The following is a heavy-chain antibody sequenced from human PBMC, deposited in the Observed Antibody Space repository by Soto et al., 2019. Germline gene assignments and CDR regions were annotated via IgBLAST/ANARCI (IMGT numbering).Heavy chain of an antibody. CDR2: INDAGDVT. D-gene: IGHD4-17*01. CDR1: GLTVTYYA. J-gene: IGHJ4*02. V-gene: IGHV3-23*01. Sequence: EVQLLESGGGFVQPGESLRLSCAASGLTVTYYAMAWVRQTPGKGLEWVSSINDAGDVTYYTDSVKGRFTISRDYSKSVLLLQMNSLRVEDTAVYYCARDYGTLLRKVFFWGQGILVAVSS. CDR3: ARDYGTLLRKVFF.